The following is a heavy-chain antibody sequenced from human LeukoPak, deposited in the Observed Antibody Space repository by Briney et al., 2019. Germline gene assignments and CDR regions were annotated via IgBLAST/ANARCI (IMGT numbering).Heavy chain of an antibody. V-gene: IGHV1-3*01. CDR3: ARKGGGYCSSTSCYNYYYYMDV. CDR2: INAGNGNT. J-gene: IGHJ6*03. Sequence: GASVKVSCKASGYTFTSYAMHWVRQAPGQRLEWMGWINAGNGNTKYSQKSQGRVTITRDTSASTAYMELSSLRSEDTAVYYCARKGGGYCSSTSCYNYYYYMDVWGKGTTVTVSS. D-gene: IGHD2-2*02. CDR1: GYTFTSYA.